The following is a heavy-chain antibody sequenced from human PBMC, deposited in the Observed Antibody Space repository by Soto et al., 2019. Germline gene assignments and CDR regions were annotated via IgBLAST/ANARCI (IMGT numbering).Heavy chain of an antibody. V-gene: IGHV1-69*13. Sequence: SVKASCKASGGTFSSYAISWVRQAPGQGLEWMGGIIPIFGTANYAQKFQGRVTITADESTSTAYMELSSLRSEDTAVYYCATFRIPLYYYYYYGMDVWGQGTTVTVSS. CDR3: ATFRIPLYYYYYYGMDV. J-gene: IGHJ6*02. CDR1: GGTFSSYA. CDR2: IIPIFGTA.